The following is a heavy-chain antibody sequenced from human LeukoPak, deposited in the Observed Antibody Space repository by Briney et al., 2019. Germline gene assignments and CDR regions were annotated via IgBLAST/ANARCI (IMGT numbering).Heavy chain of an antibody. CDR3: ARGIGTSYDSSRDAFDI. J-gene: IGHJ3*02. Sequence: PSQTLSLTCTVSAGSINSGDYYWSWIRQPAGKGLEWIGRIYSPGTNYNYNPSPKSRATISIDTSKNQFSLKLTSVTAADTAVYYCARGIGTSYDSSRDAFDIWGQGTMDTVSS. CDR2: IYSPGT. D-gene: IGHD3-22*01. V-gene: IGHV4-61*02. CDR1: AGSINSGDYY.